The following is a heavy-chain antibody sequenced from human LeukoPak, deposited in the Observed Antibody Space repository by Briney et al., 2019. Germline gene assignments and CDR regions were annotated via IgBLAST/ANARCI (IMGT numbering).Heavy chain of an antibody. V-gene: IGHV1-69*04. CDR1: GGTFSSYA. CDR2: IIPTLGIA. CDR3: ARGVVVVPAATTRSYYYYGMDV. D-gene: IGHD2-2*01. Sequence: ASVKVSCKASGGTFSSYAISWVRQAPGQGLEWMGRIIPTLGIANYAQKFQGRVTITADKSTSTAYMELSSLRSEDTAVYYCARGVVVVPAATTRSYYYYGMDVWGQGTTVTVSS. J-gene: IGHJ6*02.